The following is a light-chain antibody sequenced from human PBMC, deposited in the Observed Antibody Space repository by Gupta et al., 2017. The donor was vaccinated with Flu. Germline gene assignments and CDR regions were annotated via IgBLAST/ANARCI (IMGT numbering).Light chain of an antibody. CDR1: QSVSSN. Sequence: EIVMTHSPATLSVSPGERATLSCRASQSVSSNLAWYQQKPGQAPRLLIYGASTRATGIPARFSGSGSGTEFTLTISSLQSEDFAVYYCQQYNNWPPGRTFGQGTKVEIK. J-gene: IGKJ1*01. V-gene: IGKV3-15*01. CDR3: QQYNNWPPGRT. CDR2: GAS.